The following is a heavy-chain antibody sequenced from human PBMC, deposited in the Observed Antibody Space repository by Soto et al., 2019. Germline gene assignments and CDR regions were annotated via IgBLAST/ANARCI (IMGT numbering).Heavy chain of an antibody. D-gene: IGHD6-19*01. J-gene: IGHJ4*02. CDR2: INPSGGST. V-gene: IGHV1-46*01. CDR3: GRERRGSSGWYYIYFDY. Sequence: QVQLVQSGAEVKKPGASVKVSCKASGYTFTSYYMHWVRQAPGQGLEWMGIINPSGGSTSYAQKFQGRVITTRETSASTVYMELSRLGSEDTAVYCWGRERRGSSGWYYIYFDYWGQGTLVTVSS. CDR1: GYTFTSYY.